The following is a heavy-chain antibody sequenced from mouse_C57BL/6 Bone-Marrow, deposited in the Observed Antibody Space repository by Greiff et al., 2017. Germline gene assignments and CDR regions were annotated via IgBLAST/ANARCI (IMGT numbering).Heavy chain of an antibody. D-gene: IGHD1-1*01. Sequence: VQLQQPGAALVKPGASVKMSCKASGYTFTSYWITWVKQRPGQGLAWIGDIYPGSGSTNYNEKFKSKATLTVDTSSSTAYMQLSSLTSEDSAVYYCDTTVVVPHWYFDVWGTGTTVTVSS. CDR1: GYTFTSYW. CDR2: IYPGSGST. J-gene: IGHJ1*03. V-gene: IGHV1-55*01. CDR3: DTTVVVPHWYFDV.